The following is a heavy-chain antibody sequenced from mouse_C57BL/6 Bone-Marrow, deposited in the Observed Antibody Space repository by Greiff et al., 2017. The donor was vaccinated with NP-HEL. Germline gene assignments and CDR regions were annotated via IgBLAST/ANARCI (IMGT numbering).Heavy chain of an antibody. J-gene: IGHJ4*01. CDR3: ARQRGAHYYAMDY. Sequence: VKLVESGPGLVAPSQSLSITCTVSGFSLPSSGVHWVRQPPGKGLEWLVVIWSDGSTTYNSALKSRLRISKDNSKSQVFLKMNSLQTDDTAMYYCARQRGAHYYAMDYWGQGTSVTVSS. CDR1: GFSLPSSG. CDR2: IWSDGST. V-gene: IGHV2-6-1*01.